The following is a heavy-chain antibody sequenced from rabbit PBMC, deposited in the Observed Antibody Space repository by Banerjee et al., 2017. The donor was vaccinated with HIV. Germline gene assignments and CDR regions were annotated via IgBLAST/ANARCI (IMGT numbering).Heavy chain of an antibody. CDR3: ARDRLYTRVDL. J-gene: IGHJ3*01. V-gene: IGHV1S40*01. CDR1: GFSFSSRYY. Sequence: QSLEESGGDLVKPGASLTLTCTASGFSFSSRYYMCWVRQAPGKGLEWIACIYTGGRTYYASWVKGRFTISKTSSTTVTLQMTSLTAADTATYFCARDRLYTRVDLWGQGTLVT. CDR2: IYTGGRT.